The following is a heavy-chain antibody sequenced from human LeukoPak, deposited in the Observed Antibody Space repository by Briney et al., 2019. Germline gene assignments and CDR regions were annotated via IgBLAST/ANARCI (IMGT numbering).Heavy chain of an antibody. J-gene: IGHJ6*03. Sequence: GGSLRLSCAASGFTVSSNYMSWVRQAPKKGLEWVSVISASGGSTNYADSVKGRFTISRDNSKNTLYLQMNSLRAEDSAVYYCAKNYGSGSSVKYYYYMDVWGKGTTVTVSS. CDR2: ISASGGST. CDR3: AKNYGSGSSVKYYYYMDV. V-gene: IGHV3-23*01. CDR1: GFTVSSNY. D-gene: IGHD3-10*01.